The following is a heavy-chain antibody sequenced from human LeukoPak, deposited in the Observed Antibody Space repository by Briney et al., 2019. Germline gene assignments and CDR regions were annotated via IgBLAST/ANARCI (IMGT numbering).Heavy chain of an antibody. Sequence: GGSLRLSCAASGFTFSSYSMNWVRQAPGKGLEWVSSISSSSSYIYYADSVKGRFTISRDNAKNSLYLQMNSLRAEDTAVYYCARDLSYYGSGSSHFDYWGQGTLVPVSS. V-gene: IGHV3-21*01. CDR1: GFTFSSYS. CDR3: ARDLSYYGSGSSHFDY. J-gene: IGHJ4*02. CDR2: ISSSSSYI. D-gene: IGHD3-10*01.